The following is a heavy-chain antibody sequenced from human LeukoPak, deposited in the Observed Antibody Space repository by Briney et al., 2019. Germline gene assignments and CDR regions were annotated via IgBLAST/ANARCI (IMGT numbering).Heavy chain of an antibody. CDR3: AREGEYGSGPGHLGYYYYGMDV. J-gene: IGHJ6*02. Sequence: GGSLRLSCAASGFTFSSYSMNWVRQAPGKGLEWVSYISSSSSTIYYADSVKGRFTISRDNAKNSLYLQMNSLRAEDTAVYYCAREGEYGSGPGHLGYYYYGMDVWGQGTTVTVSS. CDR2: ISSSSSTI. D-gene: IGHD3-10*01. CDR1: GFTFSSYS. V-gene: IGHV3-48*01.